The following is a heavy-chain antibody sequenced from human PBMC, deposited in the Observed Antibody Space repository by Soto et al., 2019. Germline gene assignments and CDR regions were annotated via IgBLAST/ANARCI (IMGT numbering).Heavy chain of an antibody. V-gene: IGHV4-39*07. J-gene: IGHJ4*02. D-gene: IGHD3-3*01. Sequence: SETLSLTCSVSGGSISSSSYYWGWIRQPPGKGLEWIGSIYYSGSTYYNPSLKSRVTISVDTSKNQFSLKLSSVTAADTAVYYCAREGFDFWSGYYTHYFDYWGQGTLVTVSS. CDR2: IYYSGST. CDR1: GGSISSSSYY. CDR3: AREGFDFWSGYYTHYFDY.